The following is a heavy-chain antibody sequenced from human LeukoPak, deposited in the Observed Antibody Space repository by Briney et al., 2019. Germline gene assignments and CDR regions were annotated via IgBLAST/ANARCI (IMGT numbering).Heavy chain of an antibody. CDR3: ARDSGGSSWYAGLNY. D-gene: IGHD6-13*01. CDR2: INAGNGNT. V-gene: IGHV1-3*01. Sequence: GASVKVSCKASGYTFTSYAMHWVRQAPGQRLEWMGWINAGNGNTKYSQKFQGRVTITRDTSASTAYMELSSLRSEDTAVYYCARDSGGSSWYAGLNYWGQGTLVIVSS. CDR1: GYTFTSYA. J-gene: IGHJ4*02.